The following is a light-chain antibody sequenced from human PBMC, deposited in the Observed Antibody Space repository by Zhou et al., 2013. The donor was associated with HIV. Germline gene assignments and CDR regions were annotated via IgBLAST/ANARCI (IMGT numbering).Light chain of an antibody. V-gene: IGKV3-20*01. CDR2: GAS. J-gene: IGKJ2*01. CDR1: QSISNY. Sequence: EIVLTQSPATLSLPPGERATLSCRASQSISNYLAWYQQKPGQAPRLLIYGASNRATGIPDRFSGSESGTDFILTISRLEPEDSAVYYCQQYGISPYTFGQGTKLEIK. CDR3: QQYGISPYT.